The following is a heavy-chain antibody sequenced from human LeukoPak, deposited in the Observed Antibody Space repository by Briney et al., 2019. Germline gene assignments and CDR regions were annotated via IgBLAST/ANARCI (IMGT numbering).Heavy chain of an antibody. J-gene: IGHJ4*02. D-gene: IGHD2-21*02. CDR2: ISGSGGST. Sequence: GGSLRLSCAASGFTFSSYAMSWVRQAPGKGLEWVSAISGSGGSTYYADSVKGRFTIPRDNSKNTLYLQMSSLRAEDTAVYYCAKDLPVTPRGYWGQGTLVTVSS. V-gene: IGHV3-23*01. CDR1: GFTFSSYA. CDR3: AKDLPVTPRGY.